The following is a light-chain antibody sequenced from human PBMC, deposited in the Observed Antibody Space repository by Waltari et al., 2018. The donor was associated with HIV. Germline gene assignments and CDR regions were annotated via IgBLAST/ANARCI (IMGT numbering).Light chain of an antibody. CDR2: GNN. CDR1: SPNIGAGYD. J-gene: IGLJ3*02. Sequence: QSVLTPPPSVSGAPGQRVTISCTGASPNIGAGYDVHWYQHLPGTAPKLLIYGNNNRPSGVPDRFSGSKSGTSASLAITGLQTDDEADYYCQSYDSSLSGWVFGGGTKLTVL. V-gene: IGLV1-40*01. CDR3: QSYDSSLSGWV.